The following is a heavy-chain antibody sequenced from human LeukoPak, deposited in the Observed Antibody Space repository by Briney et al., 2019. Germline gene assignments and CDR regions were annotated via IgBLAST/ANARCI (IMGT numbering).Heavy chain of an antibody. CDR2: IGSSNVYT. J-gene: IGHJ4*02. D-gene: IGHD2-15*01. Sequence: GGSLRLSCTASGFTFSDSYMSWIRQPPGKGLEWISKIGSSNVYTNYADSVKGRFTNSRDNADNSLFLQMDSLRAEDTAVYYCARVYCSGGACNRYFFDFWGQGTLVTVSS. CDR1: GFTFSDSY. V-gene: IGHV3-11*06. CDR3: ARVYCSGGACNRYFFDF.